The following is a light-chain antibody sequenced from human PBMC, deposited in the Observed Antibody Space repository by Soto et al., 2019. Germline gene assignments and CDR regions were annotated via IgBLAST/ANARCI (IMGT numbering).Light chain of an antibody. J-gene: IGKJ4*01. Sequence: AIRMTQSPSSFSASTGDRVTITCRASQGISSYLAWYQQKPGQAPKLLIYAASTLQSGVPSRLSGSGSGTEFTLTISCLQSEDFATYYCQQNYSYPLTFGGGPKVEIK. CDR2: AAS. V-gene: IGKV1-8*01. CDR1: QGISSY. CDR3: QQNYSYPLT.